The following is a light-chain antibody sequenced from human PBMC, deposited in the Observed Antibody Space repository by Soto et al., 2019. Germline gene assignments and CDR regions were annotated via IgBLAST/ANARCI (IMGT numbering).Light chain of an antibody. V-gene: IGKV1-13*02. Sequence: AIQLTQSPSSLSASVGDRVTITCRASQGISSALAWYQQKPGKAPKLLIYDASSLESGVPSRFSGSGSGKDFTLTISSLQPEDFDTYYCQQFNSYLSITFGQGTRLEI. J-gene: IGKJ5*01. CDR2: DAS. CDR3: QQFNSYLSIT. CDR1: QGISSA.